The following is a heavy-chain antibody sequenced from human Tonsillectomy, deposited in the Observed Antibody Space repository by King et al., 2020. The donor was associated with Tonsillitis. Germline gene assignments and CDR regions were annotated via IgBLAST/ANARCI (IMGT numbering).Heavy chain of an antibody. Sequence: DVQLVESGGGLVQPGRSLRLSCAASGFTFDDYAMAWVRQVPGKGLQWVSGISWNSGYKGYADSVKGRFTITRDNAKNSLYLQMNRLRAEDTALYYCAKDMHGSGTLDAFDFWGQGTMVTVSS. CDR2: ISWNSGYK. CDR1: GFTFDDYA. J-gene: IGHJ3*01. D-gene: IGHD3-10*01. CDR3: AKDMHGSGTLDAFDF. V-gene: IGHV3-9*01.